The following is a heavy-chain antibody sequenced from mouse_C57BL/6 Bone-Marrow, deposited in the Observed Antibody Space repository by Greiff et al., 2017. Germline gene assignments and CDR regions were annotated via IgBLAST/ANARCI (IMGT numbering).Heavy chain of an antibody. Sequence: QVHVKQSGAELANPGASVKLSCTASGYTFTSYWMHWVNQRPGQGLEWIGYINPSSGYTKYNQKFKDKATLTADKSSSTAYMQLSSLTYEDSAVYYCASTVVATDAMDYWGQGTSVTVSS. CDR2: INPSSGYT. J-gene: IGHJ4*01. V-gene: IGHV1-7*01. D-gene: IGHD1-1*01. CDR3: ASTVVATDAMDY. CDR1: GYTFTSYW.